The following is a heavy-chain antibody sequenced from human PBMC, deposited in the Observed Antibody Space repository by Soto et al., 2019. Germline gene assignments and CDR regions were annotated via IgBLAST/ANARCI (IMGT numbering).Heavy chain of an antibody. J-gene: IGHJ5*02. CDR1: GFSLSTTGVA. CDR2: IYWDDDK. Sequence: SGPTLVNPTQTLTLTCSFSGFSLSTTGVAVGWIRQPPGKALECLVLIYWDDDKRYSPSLKSRLTITRDTSKSQVVLTMTNMDPVDAATYYCAHRIPVGPHPNNNWFDPWGQGTLVTVSS. D-gene: IGHD6-19*01. CDR3: AHRIPVGPHPNNNWFDP. V-gene: IGHV2-5*02.